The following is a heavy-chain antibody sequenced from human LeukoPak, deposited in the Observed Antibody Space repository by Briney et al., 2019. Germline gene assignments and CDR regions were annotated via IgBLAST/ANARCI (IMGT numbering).Heavy chain of an antibody. CDR3: AREDSYYYGSGSYPFDY. D-gene: IGHD3-10*01. CDR2: IKQDGSEK. J-gene: IGHJ4*02. Sequence: GGSLRLSCAASGFTFSSYWMSWVRQAPGKGLEWVANIKQDGSEKYYVDSVKGRFTISRDNAKNSLYLQMNSLRAEDTAVYYRAREDSYYYGSGSYPFDYWGQGTLVTVSS. V-gene: IGHV3-7*01. CDR1: GFTFSSYW.